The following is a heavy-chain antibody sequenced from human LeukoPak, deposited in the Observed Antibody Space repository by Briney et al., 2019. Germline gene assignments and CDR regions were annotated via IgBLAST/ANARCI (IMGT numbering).Heavy chain of an antibody. CDR1: GDSLINYY. CDR3: AREYSSGWVDYFDY. J-gene: IGHJ4*02. Sequence: SETLSLTCTVSGDSLINYYWTWIPQPAGTGLEWFGRIYSTSRSTKYNTTLESRVSMSVDTSKKQSSMKLSSVTAADTAVYYCAREYSSGWVDYFDYWGQGTLVTVSS. D-gene: IGHD6-19*01. V-gene: IGHV4-4*07. CDR2: IYSTSRST.